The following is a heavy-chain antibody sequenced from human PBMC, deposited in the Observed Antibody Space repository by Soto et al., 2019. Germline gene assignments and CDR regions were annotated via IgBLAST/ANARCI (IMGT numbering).Heavy chain of an antibody. D-gene: IGHD5-18*01. CDR1: GGSSIGVGDP. V-gene: IGHV4-30-2*01. Sequence: PSQPLSLRCSVAGGSSIGVGDPWICIRQPPGKGLEWIGYIYHSGSTYYNPSLKSRVTISVDRSKNQFSLKLSSVTAADTAVYYCARAPVDSPMGDFDYWGQGTLVTVSS. CDR3: ARAPVDSPMGDFDY. CDR2: IYHSGST. J-gene: IGHJ4*02.